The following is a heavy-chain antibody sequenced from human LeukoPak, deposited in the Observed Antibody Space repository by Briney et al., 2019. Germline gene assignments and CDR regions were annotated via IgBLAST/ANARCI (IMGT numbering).Heavy chain of an antibody. Sequence: ASVKVSCKASGYTFTGYYMHWVRQAPGQGLEWMGWINPNSGGTNYAQKFQGRVTMTRDTSISTAYMELSRLRSDDTAVYYCARAVGSSSLFDYWGQGTLVTVSS. CDR2: INPNSGGT. V-gene: IGHV1-2*02. D-gene: IGHD6-6*01. J-gene: IGHJ4*02. CDR3: ARAVGSSSLFDY. CDR1: GYTFTGYY.